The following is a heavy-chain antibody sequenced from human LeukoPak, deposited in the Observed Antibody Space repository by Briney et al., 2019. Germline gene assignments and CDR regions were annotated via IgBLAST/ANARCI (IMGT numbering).Heavy chain of an antibody. V-gene: IGHV4-39*01. J-gene: IGHJ2*01. D-gene: IGHD2/OR15-2a*01. CDR3: ARAFRARYFDL. CDR1: GXSITTSSDY. CDR2: IYYSGST. Sequence: SQTLSPTCTVSGXSITTSSDYWGWIRQPPGKGLEWIEIIYYSGSTYYNPSLKARVTISVDTYKNQFSLKLSSVTAADTAVYYCARAFRARYFDLWGRGTLVTVSS.